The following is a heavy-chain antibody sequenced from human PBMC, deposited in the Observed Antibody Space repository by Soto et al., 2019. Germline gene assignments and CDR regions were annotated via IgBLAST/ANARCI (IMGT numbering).Heavy chain of an antibody. CDR2: IYYSGSI. CDR3: ARLVGRNWYPFFFDY. Sequence: SETLSLTCAVSGGSISSGGYYWGWIRPPPGKGLEWIGYIYYSGSINYSPSLKSRVSISVDTSKNQVSLKVHSVTAADTAVYYCARLVGRNWYPFFFDYWGQGTQVTVSS. CDR1: GGSISSGGYY. J-gene: IGHJ4*02. V-gene: IGHV4-61*08. D-gene: IGHD6-13*01.